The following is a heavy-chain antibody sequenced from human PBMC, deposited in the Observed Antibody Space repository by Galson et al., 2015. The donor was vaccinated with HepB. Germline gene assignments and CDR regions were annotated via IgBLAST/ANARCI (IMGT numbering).Heavy chain of an antibody. Sequence: SLRLSCAASGFTFSSYGMHWVRQAPGKGLEWVAFIRYDGSNKYYADSVKGRFTISRDNSKNTLHLQMNSLRAEDTAVYYCAKLYDSSGYYASYWGQGTLVTVSS. V-gene: IGHV3-30*02. CDR3: AKLYDSSGYYASY. D-gene: IGHD3-22*01. CDR1: GFTFSSYG. J-gene: IGHJ4*02. CDR2: IRYDGSNK.